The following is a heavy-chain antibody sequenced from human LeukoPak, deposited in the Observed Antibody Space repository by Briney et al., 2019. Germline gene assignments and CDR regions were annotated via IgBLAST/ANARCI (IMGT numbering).Heavy chain of an antibody. Sequence: SETLSLTCAVSGGSISSGGYSWSWIRQPPGKGLEWIGYIYHSGSTYYNPSLKSRVTISVDTSKNQFSLKLSSVTAADTAVYYCARASTYYRDHDAFDIWGQGTMVTVSS. D-gene: IGHD3-10*01. J-gene: IGHJ3*02. CDR1: GGSISSGGYS. CDR3: ARASTYYRDHDAFDI. CDR2: IYHSGST. V-gene: IGHV4-30-2*05.